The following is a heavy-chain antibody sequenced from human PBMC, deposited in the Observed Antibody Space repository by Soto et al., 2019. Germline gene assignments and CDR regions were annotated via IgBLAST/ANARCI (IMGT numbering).Heavy chain of an antibody. J-gene: IGHJ1*01. Sequence: EVQLVESGGGLEQPGRSLRLSCTVSGFIFEDCAMHWVRQAPGQGLEWVSGINWNGVNKGYAESVLGRFTISRDNAKKSLYLDMNYLRPEDTALYFRAKDVDSLGELWGYFQNWGQGTLVTVSS. CDR2: INWNGVNK. V-gene: IGHV3-9*01. CDR3: AKDVDSLGELWGYFQN. D-gene: IGHD3-16*01. CDR1: GFIFEDCA.